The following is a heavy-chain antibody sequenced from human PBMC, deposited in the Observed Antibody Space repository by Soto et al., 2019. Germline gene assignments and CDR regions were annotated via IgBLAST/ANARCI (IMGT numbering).Heavy chain of an antibody. CDR2: IFPLTDIP. CDR1: GGTFRNYP. J-gene: IGHJ4*02. Sequence: QVQLVQSGTEVKKPGSSVKVSCKASGGTFRNYPINWVRQAPGQGLEWMGSIFPLTDIPDYAQNFQARLATSEDKSTSTAYMELSSLTSDDTSMYFCARGPLVVLNYFESWGQGTLVTVYS. CDR3: ARGPLVVLNYFES. V-gene: IGHV1-69*02.